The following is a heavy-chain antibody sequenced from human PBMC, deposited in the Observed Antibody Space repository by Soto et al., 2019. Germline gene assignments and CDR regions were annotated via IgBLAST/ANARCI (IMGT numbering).Heavy chain of an antibody. J-gene: IGHJ4*02. CDR2: IYYSGRT. D-gene: IGHD5-18*01. Sequence: QVQLQESGPGLVKPSETLSLTCSVSGASISSSDYYWGWIRQPPGEGLEWIGSIYYSGRTNYNPALNSRVTISLDASKNQFPLKLSSVTAADTAVYYCARQEGYTAGCQGYWGQGTLVTVSS. V-gene: IGHV4-39*01. CDR1: GASISSSDYY. CDR3: ARQEGYTAGCQGY.